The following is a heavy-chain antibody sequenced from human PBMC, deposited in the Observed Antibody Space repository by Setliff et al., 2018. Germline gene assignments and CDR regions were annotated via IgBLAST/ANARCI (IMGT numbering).Heavy chain of an antibody. CDR2: FYHGGST. Sequence: PSETLSLTCNVSGGSISSYYWTWIRQPPGKGLEWIGYFYHGGSTNYNPSLKGRVTMTSDTSRNQLSLKLTSVSAADTAIYYCARSSYYASGNSHNYYMDVWGKGTAVTVSS. CDR3: ARSSYYASGNSHNYYMDV. D-gene: IGHD3-10*01. J-gene: IGHJ6*03. CDR1: GGSISSYY. V-gene: IGHV4-59*08.